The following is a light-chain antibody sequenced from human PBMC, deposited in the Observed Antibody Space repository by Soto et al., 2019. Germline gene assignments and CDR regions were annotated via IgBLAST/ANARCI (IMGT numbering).Light chain of an antibody. CDR1: QSVSNNY. Sequence: EVVLTQSPGTLSLSPGERATLSCRASQSVSNNYFAWYQQKPGQAPRLLIFGSSDRATGIPDRCSSSGSGRDFHLPISRLEPEDFSVYYCQQYGSAPPYTFGQGTKLEIK. CDR3: QQYGSAPPYT. CDR2: GSS. J-gene: IGKJ2*01. V-gene: IGKV3-20*01.